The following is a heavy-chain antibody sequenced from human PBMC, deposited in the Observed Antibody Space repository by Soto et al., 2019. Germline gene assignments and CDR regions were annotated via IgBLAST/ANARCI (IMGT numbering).Heavy chain of an antibody. CDR3: AKDQISHFWSGFPPYYSYTMDV. Sequence: LRLSCAASGFTFSSYGMHWVRQAPGKGLEWVAVISYDGSNKYYADSVKGRFTISRDNSKDTLYLQMNSLRAEDTALYYCAKDQISHFWSGFPPYYSYTMDVWDPGTTVTVSS. J-gene: IGHJ6*02. V-gene: IGHV3-30*18. D-gene: IGHD3-3*02. CDR2: ISYDGSNK. CDR1: GFTFSSYG.